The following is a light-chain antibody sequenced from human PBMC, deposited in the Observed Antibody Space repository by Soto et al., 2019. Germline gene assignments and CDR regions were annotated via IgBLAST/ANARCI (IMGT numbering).Light chain of an antibody. CDR3: QSYDSSLSGWV. J-gene: IGLJ3*02. V-gene: IGLV1-40*01. CDR2: GNS. CDR1: SSNIGAGYD. Sequence: QSVLTQPPSVSGAPGQRVTISCTGSSSNIGAGYDVHWYQQLPGTAPKLLIYGNSNRPSGVPDRFSGSKSGTSASLAITGLLPEDEADYYCQSYDSSLSGWVFGGGTNLTVL.